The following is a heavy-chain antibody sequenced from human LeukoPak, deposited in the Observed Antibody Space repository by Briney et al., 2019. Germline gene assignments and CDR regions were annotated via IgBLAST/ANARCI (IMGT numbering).Heavy chain of an antibody. J-gene: IGHJ5*02. CDR1: GDTFSSYA. Sequence: ASVKVSCKASGDTFSSYAISWVRQAPGQGLEWMGGIIPIFGTANYAQKFQGRVTITADKSTSTAYMELSSLRSEDTAVYYCARDFESSGWYDPWGQGPLVTVSS. D-gene: IGHD6-19*01. CDR3: ARDFESSGWYDP. CDR2: IIPIFGTA. V-gene: IGHV1-69*06.